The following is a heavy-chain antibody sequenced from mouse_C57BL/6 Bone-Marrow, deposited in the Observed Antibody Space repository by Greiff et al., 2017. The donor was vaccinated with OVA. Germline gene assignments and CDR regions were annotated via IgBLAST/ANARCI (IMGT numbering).Heavy chain of an antibody. D-gene: IGHD2-4*01. Sequence: QVQLQQPGTELVKPGASAKLSCKASVYTFTSYWMHWVKQRPGQGLEWIGNINPSNGGTNYNEKFKSKATLTVDKSSSTAYMQLSSLTSEDSAVFCCARGATVRLRRKYYAMGYWGQGTSVTVSS. CDR1: VYTFTSYW. J-gene: IGHJ4*01. CDR3: ARGATVRLRRKYYAMGY. V-gene: IGHV1-53*01. CDR2: INPSNGGT.